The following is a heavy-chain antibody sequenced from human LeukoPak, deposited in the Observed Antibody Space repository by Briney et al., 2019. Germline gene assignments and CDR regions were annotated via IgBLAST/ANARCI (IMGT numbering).Heavy chain of an antibody. CDR2: IYYSGST. J-gene: IGHJ4*02. D-gene: IGHD6-6*01. V-gene: IGHV4-39*01. Sequence: SETLSLTCTVSGGSISSSSYYWGWIRQPPGKGLEWIGSIYYSGSTYYDPSLKSRVTISVDTSKNQFSLKLSSVTAADTAVYYCARHASSYNSSSYFDYWGQGTLVTVSS. CDR3: ARHASSYNSSSYFDY. CDR1: GGSISSSSYY.